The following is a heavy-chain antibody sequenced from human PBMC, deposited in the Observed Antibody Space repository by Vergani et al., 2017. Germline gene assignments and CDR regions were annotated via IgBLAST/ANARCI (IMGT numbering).Heavy chain of an antibody. D-gene: IGHD6-19*01. CDR3: AKGPRGWYGAFDI. CDR2: ISGSGGST. J-gene: IGHJ3*02. CDR1: GFTFSSYA. Sequence: EVQLLESGGGLVQPGGSLRLSCAASGFTFSSYAMSWVRQAPGKGLEWVSAISGSGGSTYYADSVNGRFTISRDNSKNTLYLQMNSLRAEDTAVYYCAKGPRGWYGAFDIWGQGTMVTVSS. V-gene: IGHV3-23*01.